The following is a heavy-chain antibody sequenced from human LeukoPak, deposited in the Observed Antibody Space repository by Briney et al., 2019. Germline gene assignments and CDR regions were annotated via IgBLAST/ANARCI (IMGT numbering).Heavy chain of an antibody. D-gene: IGHD5-12*01. Sequence: PSETLSLTCTVSGGSISSGSYYWSWIRQPAGKGLEWIGRIYTSGSTNYNPSLKSRVTISVDTSKNQFSLKLSSVTAADTAVYYCARDVDKAGYPSAFDIWGQGTMVTVSS. CDR1: GGSISSGSYY. J-gene: IGHJ3*02. CDR2: IYTSGST. CDR3: ARDVDKAGYPSAFDI. V-gene: IGHV4-61*02.